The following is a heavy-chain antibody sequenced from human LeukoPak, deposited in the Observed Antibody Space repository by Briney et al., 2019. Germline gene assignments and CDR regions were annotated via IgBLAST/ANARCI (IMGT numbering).Heavy chain of an antibody. CDR3: ARYKSGAFFDY. CDR1: GFTFSSDA. D-gene: IGHD5-12*01. CDR2: ISGSGGRT. V-gene: IGHV3-23*01. J-gene: IGHJ4*02. Sequence: GGSVRLSCAASGFTFSSDAMSWVRQAPGKGLEWVSSISGSGGRTPYADSAKGRFTISRDNSKNTLYLQMNSLRVEDTAVYYCARYKSGAFFDYWGQGTLVTVSP.